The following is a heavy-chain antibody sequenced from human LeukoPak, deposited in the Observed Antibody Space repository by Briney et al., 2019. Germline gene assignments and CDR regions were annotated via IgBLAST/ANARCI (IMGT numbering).Heavy chain of an antibody. V-gene: IGHV1-18*01. CDR3: AREDGGNWFDP. CDR1: GYTFTNYG. D-gene: IGHD3-10*01. J-gene: IGHJ5*02. CDR2: ISAYNGNT. Sequence: GAAVNVSFKGSGYTFTNYGISGVGQAPGQGGEWMGWISAYNGNTNYTQKLQGRVTMTPDTSTSTAYMELRSLRSDDTAVYYCAREDGGNWFDPWGQGTLVTVSS.